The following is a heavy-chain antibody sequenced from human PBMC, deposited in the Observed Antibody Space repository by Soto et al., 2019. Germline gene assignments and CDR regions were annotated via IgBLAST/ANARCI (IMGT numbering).Heavy chain of an antibody. CDR2: ISGSGGST. V-gene: IGHV3-23*01. CDR1: GFNFSSYA. CDR3: AKDQGITIFGVVITRPTDY. Sequence: ESLRLSYAASGFNFSSYAMSWVRQAPGKGLEWVSAISGSGGSTYYADSVKGRFTISRDNSKNTLYLQMNSLRAEDTAVYYCAKDQGITIFGVVITRPTDYWGQGTLVTVSS. D-gene: IGHD3-3*01. J-gene: IGHJ4*02.